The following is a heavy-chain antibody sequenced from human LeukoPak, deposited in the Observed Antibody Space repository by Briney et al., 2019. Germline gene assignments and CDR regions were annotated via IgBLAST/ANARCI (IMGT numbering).Heavy chain of an antibody. D-gene: IGHD5-18*01. V-gene: IGHV3-33*01. CDR3: ARDHSYGYFDY. J-gene: IGHJ4*02. CDR2: IWYDGSNK. Sequence: GRSLRLSCAASGFTFSSYGMHWVRQAPGKGLEWVAVIWYDGSNKYYADSVKGRFTISRDNSKNTLNLQMNSLRAEDTAVYYCARDHSYGYFDYWGQGTLVTVSS. CDR1: GFTFSSYG.